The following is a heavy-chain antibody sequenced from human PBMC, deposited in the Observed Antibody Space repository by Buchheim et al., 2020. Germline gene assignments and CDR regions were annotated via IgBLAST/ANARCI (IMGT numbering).Heavy chain of an antibody. V-gene: IGHV3-72*01. CDR2: TRNKANSYTT. D-gene: IGHD3-3*01. CDR1: GFTFSDHY. CDR3: AREGDYDFWSGYPNPFYYYYYGMDV. Sequence: VQLVESGGGLVQPGGSLRLSCAASGFTFSDHYMDWVRQAPGKGLEWVGRTRNKANSYTTEYAASVKGRFTISRDDSKNSLYLQMNSLKTEDTAVYYCAREGDYDFWSGYPNPFYYYYYGMDVWGQGTT. J-gene: IGHJ6*02.